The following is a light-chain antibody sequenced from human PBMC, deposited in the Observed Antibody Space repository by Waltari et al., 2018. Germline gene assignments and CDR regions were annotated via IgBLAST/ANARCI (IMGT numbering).Light chain of an antibody. CDR2: QDS. V-gene: IGLV3-1*01. CDR1: KLGAKY. CDR3: QAWDSSTKV. Sequence: SYELTQPPSVSVSPGQTASIPCSGDKLGAKYACWYQQKPGQSPVLVIYQDSKRPSGIPGRFSGSNSGNTATLTISGTQAMDEADYYCQAWDSSTKVFGGETKLTVL. J-gene: IGLJ3*02.